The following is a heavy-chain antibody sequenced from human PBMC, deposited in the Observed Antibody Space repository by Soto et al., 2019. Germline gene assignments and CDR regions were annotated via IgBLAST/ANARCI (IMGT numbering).Heavy chain of an antibody. CDR2: IIPIFGTA. CDR3: ASPNCSGGSCYSHYYYYGMDV. D-gene: IGHD2-15*01. J-gene: IGHJ6*02. V-gene: IGHV1-69*13. CDR1: GGTFSSYA. Sequence: GASVKVSCKASGGTFSSYAISWVRQAPGQGLEWMGGIIPIFGTANYAQKFQGRVTITADESTSTAYMELSSLRSEDTAVYYCASPNCSGGSCYSHYYYYGMDVWGQGTTVTVS.